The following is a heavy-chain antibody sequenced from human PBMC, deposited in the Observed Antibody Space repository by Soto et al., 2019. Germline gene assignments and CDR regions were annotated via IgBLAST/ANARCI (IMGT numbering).Heavy chain of an antibody. CDR2: IIPILGIA. CDR3: ANLATADTLDY. Sequence: QVQLVQSGAEVKKPGSSVKVSCKASGGTFSSYISWVRQAPGQGLEWMGRIIPILGIANYAQKFQGQVTITADKSTSIAYMELSSLRSEDTAVYYCANLATADTLDYWGQGTLVTVSS. J-gene: IGHJ4*02. CDR1: GGTFSSY. D-gene: IGHD6-13*01. V-gene: IGHV1-69*02.